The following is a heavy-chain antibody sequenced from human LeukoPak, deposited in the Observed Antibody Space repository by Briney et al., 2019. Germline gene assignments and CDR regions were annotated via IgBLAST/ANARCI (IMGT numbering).Heavy chain of an antibody. D-gene: IGHD3-10*01. CDR2: INHSGST. Sequence: SETLSLTCAVYGGSFSGYYWSWLRQPPGKGLEWIGEINHSGSTNYNPSLKSRVTISVDTSKNQFPLKLSSVTAADTAVYYCARSKNSGSPLAGFDPWGQGTLVTVSS. V-gene: IGHV4-34*01. CDR1: GGSFSGYY. CDR3: ARSKNSGSPLAGFDP. J-gene: IGHJ5*02.